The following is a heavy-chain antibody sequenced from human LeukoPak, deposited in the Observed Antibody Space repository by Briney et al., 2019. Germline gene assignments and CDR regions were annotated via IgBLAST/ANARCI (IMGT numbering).Heavy chain of an antibody. CDR3: AELGITMIGGV. D-gene: IGHD3-10*02. CDR2: ISSRSTYI. CDR1: GFTFSNYS. J-gene: IGHJ6*04. Sequence: GGSLRLSCAASGFTFSNYSMNWVRQAPGKGLEWVSSISSRSTYIYHADSVKGRFTISRDNAKNSLFLQMNSLRAEDTAVYYCAELGITMIGGVWGKGTTVTISS. V-gene: IGHV3-21*01.